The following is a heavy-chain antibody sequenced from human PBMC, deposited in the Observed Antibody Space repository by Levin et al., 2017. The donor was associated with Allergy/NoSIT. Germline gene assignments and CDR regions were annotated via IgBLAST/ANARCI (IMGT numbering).Heavy chain of an antibody. D-gene: IGHD6-13*01. CDR1: GYTFTSYY. CDR2: INPSGGST. V-gene: IGHV1-46*01. CDR3: ARDVAAAGRGVTFDS. J-gene: IGHJ3*02. Sequence: GESLKISCKASGYTFTSYYMHWVRQAPGQGLEWMGIINPSGGSTSYAQKFQGRVTMTRDTSTSTVYMELSSLRSEDTAVYYCARDVAAAGRGVTFDSWGQGTMVTVSS.